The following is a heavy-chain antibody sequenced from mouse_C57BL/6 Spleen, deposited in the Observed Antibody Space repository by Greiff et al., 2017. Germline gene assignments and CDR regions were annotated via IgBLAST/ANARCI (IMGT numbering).Heavy chain of an antibody. CDR3: ARDDYDGGRYFDY. J-gene: IGHJ2*01. CDR1: GYPFTSYW. Sequence: VQLQQPGAELVRPGSSVQLSYKASGYPFTSYWMLWVKQRPIQALEWIGNIDPSDSETHYNQKFTDKATLTVDKSSRTAYMQLSSLTAEDSAVYYCARDDYDGGRYFDYWGKGTTLTVAS. V-gene: IGHV1-52*01. D-gene: IGHD2-4*01. CDR2: IDPSDSET.